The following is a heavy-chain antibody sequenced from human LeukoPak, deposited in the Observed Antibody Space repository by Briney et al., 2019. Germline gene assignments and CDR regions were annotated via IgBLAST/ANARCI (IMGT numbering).Heavy chain of an antibody. CDR1: GYTFTGYY. CDR3: ARDYYYGSGSPDY. CDR2: INPNSGGT. J-gene: IGHJ4*02. Sequence: GASVKVSCKASGYTFTGYYMHWVRQAPGQGPEWMGWINPNSGGTNYAQKFQGRVTMTRDTSISTAYMELSRLRSDDTAVYYCARDYYYGSGSPDYWGQGTLVTVSS. V-gene: IGHV1-2*02. D-gene: IGHD3-10*01.